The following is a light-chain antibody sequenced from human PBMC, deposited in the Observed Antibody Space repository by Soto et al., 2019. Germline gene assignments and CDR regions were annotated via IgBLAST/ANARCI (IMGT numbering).Light chain of an antibody. V-gene: IGLV2-14*03. CDR1: SSDVGAYNY. Sequence: QSALTQPASVSGSPGQSITISCTGTSSDVGAYNYVSWYQQHPDKAPKLMIYDVSNRPSGVSNRFSGSKSGNTASLTISGLQPEYEADYYCSSYTSSTTVTFGGGTKVTVL. J-gene: IGLJ2*01. CDR2: DVS. CDR3: SSYTSSTTVT.